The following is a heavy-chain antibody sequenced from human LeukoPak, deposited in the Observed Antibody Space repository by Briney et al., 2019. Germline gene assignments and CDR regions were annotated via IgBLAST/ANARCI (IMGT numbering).Heavy chain of an antibody. CDR3: ARVVPGTGFFY. V-gene: IGHV3-21*01. J-gene: IGHJ4*02. D-gene: IGHD2-8*02. CDR1: GFSFSNAW. Sequence: GGSLRLSCAASGFSFSNAWMNWVRQAPGKGLEWVSSISSSSSHIYYADSVKGRFAISRDNAKNSLYLQMNSLRAEDTAVYYCARVVPGTGFFYWGQGTLVTVSS. CDR2: ISSSSSHI.